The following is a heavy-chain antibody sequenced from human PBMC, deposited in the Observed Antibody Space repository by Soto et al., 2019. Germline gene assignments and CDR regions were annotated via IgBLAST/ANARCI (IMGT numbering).Heavy chain of an antibody. V-gene: IGHV3-30*03. CDR2: ISYDGGER. Sequence: QVQLVASGGVVVQSGGSLRLSCGGSGFIFSRYGMHWVRQAPGKGLEWVTGISYDGGERFYADSVKGRFTISRDNSKTRLELQISSLRPEDKAVYYCARDLPLSCRGDCNFDFWGQGTLVTVAS. CDR3: ARDLPLSCRGDCNFDF. CDR1: GFIFSRYG. J-gene: IGHJ4*02. D-gene: IGHD2-21*02.